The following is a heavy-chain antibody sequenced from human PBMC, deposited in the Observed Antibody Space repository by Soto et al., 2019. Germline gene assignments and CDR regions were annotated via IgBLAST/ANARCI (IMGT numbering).Heavy chain of an antibody. Sequence: GGSLRLSCAASGFTFDDYAMHWVRQAPGKGLEWVSGISWNSGSIGYADSVKGRFTISRDNAKNSLYLQMNSLRAEDTALYYCAKDILTPYGDFEYYFDYWGQGTLVTVSS. D-gene: IGHD4-17*01. V-gene: IGHV3-9*01. J-gene: IGHJ4*02. CDR2: ISWNSGSI. CDR3: AKDILTPYGDFEYYFDY. CDR1: GFTFDDYA.